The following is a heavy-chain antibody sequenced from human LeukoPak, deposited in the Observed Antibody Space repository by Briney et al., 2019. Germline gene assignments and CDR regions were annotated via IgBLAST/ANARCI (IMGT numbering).Heavy chain of an antibody. J-gene: IGHJ6*03. D-gene: IGHD7-27*01. CDR2: IWYDGSNK. Sequence: GRSLRLSCAASGFTFSTYGMHWVRQAPGKGLEWVAVIWYDGSNKYYADSVKGRFTISRDNSKNTLYLQMNSLRAEDTAVYYCAKEGGGTGYNYYYMDVWGKGTTVTVSS. V-gene: IGHV3-33*06. CDR3: AKEGGGTGYNYYYMDV. CDR1: GFTFSTYG.